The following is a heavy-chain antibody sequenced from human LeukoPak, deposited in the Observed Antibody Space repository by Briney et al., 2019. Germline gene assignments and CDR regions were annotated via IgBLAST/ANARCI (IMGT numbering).Heavy chain of an antibody. V-gene: IGHV3-23*01. CDR3: AQGWLGGNYDY. CDR2: ISGSGGST. D-gene: IGHD1-26*01. Sequence: GGSLRLSCAASGFTFSSYAMSWVRQAPGKGLEWVSAISGSGGSTYYADSVKGRFTISRDNSKNTLYLQMSSLRAEDTAVYYCAQGWLGGNYDYWGQGTLVTVSS. J-gene: IGHJ4*02. CDR1: GFTFSSYA.